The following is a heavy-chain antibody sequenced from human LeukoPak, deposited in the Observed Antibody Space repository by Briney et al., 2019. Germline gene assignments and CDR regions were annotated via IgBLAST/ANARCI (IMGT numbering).Heavy chain of an antibody. Sequence: SETLSLTCTVSGGSISSYYWSWIRQPPGKGLEWIEYIYYSGSTNYNPSLKSRVTISVDTSKNQFSLKLSSVTAADTAVYYCARVIAVAGTPVEDSNYYYGMDVWGQGTTVTVSS. V-gene: IGHV4-59*01. CDR3: ARVIAVAGTPVEDSNYYYGMDV. D-gene: IGHD6-19*01. J-gene: IGHJ6*02. CDR1: GGSISSYY. CDR2: IYYSGST.